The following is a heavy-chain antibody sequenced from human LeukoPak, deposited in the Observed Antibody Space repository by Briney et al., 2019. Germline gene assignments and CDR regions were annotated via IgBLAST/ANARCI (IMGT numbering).Heavy chain of an antibody. Sequence: GGSLRLSCAASGFTFDDYGMSWVRQAPGKGLEWVSGINWNGGSTGYADSVKGRFTISRDNAKNSLYLQVNSLRAEDTALYYCARLKLMVAPDYWGQGTLVTVSS. CDR3: ARLKLMVAPDY. D-gene: IGHD2-8*01. J-gene: IGHJ4*02. CDR2: INWNGGST. CDR1: GFTFDDYG. V-gene: IGHV3-20*04.